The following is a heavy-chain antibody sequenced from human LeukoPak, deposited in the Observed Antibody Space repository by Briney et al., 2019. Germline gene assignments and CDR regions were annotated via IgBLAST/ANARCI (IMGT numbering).Heavy chain of an antibody. J-gene: IGHJ4*02. CDR2: INHSGST. D-gene: IGHD3-22*01. CDR1: GGSFSGYY. V-gene: IGHV4-34*01. CDR3: ARPSGYYYDSSGYHSFDY. Sequence: SETLSLTCAVYGGSFSGYYWSWIRQPPGKGLEWIGEINHSGSTNYNPSLKSRVTISVDTSKNQFSLKLSSVTAADTAVYYCARPSGYYYDSSGYHSFDYWGQGTLVTVSS.